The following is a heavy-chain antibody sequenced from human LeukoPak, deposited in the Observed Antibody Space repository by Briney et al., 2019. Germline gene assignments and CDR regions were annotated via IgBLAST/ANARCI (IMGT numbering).Heavy chain of an antibody. D-gene: IGHD6-13*01. CDR2: IIPIFGTA. CDR1: GGTFSSYA. CDR3: ARALGRYSGPHPDAFDI. V-gene: IGHV1-69*06. J-gene: IGHJ3*02. Sequence: GASVKVSCKASGGTFSSYAISWVRQAPGQGLEWMGGIIPIFGTANYAQKFQGRVTITADKSTSTAYMELSSLRSEDTAVYYCARALGRYSGPHPDAFDIWGQGTMVTVSS.